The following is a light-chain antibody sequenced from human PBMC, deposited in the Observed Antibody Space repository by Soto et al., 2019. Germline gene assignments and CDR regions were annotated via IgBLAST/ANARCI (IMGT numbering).Light chain of an antibody. V-gene: IGLV1-51*01. CDR2: DTN. Sequence: SVLTQPPSVSAAPGQKVTISCSGSSSNIGGNFVSWYQQFPGTAPKLLIYDTNKRPSGIPDRFTASRSGTSATLGITGLQTGDEADYYCGAWDSSLSALVFGGGTKLTVL. J-gene: IGLJ3*02. CDR3: GAWDSSLSALV. CDR1: SSNIGGNF.